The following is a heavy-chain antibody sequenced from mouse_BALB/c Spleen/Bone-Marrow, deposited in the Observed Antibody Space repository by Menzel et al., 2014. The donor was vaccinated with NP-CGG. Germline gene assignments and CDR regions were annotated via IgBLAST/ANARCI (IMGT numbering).Heavy chain of an antibody. D-gene: IGHD2-3*01. CDR2: INPGSRTI. CDR3: ARLGYYGGFAY. CDR1: GFDFSGFW. J-gene: IGHJ3*01. Sequence: EVNVVESGGGLVQPGGSLKLSCAASGFDFSGFWMGWVRQAPGKGLEWIGEINPGSRTINYTPSLKDRFIISRDNAKNTLYLQMSKVRSEDTALYYCARLGYYGGFAYWGQGTLVTVSA. V-gene: IGHV4-1*02.